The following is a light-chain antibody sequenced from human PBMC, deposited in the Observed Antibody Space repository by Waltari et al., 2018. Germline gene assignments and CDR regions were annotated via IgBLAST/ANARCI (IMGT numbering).Light chain of an antibody. J-gene: IGLJ3*02. V-gene: IGLV2-11*01. Sequence: QSALTQPRSVSASPGQSVTIACTGTSSDVGGHDYVSWYQQYPGNGPKLMFDDVSKPSSGLPYRFAASTSGNTASLTISGLQPEDEADYYCCAYAGSYFMVFGGGTRLTVL. CDR1: SSDVGGHDY. CDR3: CAYAGSYFMV. CDR2: DVS.